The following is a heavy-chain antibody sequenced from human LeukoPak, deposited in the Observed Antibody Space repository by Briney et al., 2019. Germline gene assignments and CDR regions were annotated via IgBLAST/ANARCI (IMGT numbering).Heavy chain of an antibody. CDR1: GFTFSNYA. CDR3: AKRATPITRLYYFDY. CDR2: VSNSGGST. J-gene: IGHJ4*02. D-gene: IGHD3-3*01. Sequence: GGSLRLSCAASGFTFSNYAMSWVRQAPGKGLEWVSTVSNSGGSTFYADSVKGRFAISRDNSMNTLYLQLNSLRAEDTAIYFCAKRATPITRLYYFDYWGQGTLVTVSS. V-gene: IGHV3-23*01.